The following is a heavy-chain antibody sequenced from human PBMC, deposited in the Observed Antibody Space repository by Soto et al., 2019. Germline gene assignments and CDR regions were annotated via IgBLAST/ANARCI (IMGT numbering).Heavy chain of an antibody. J-gene: IGHJ6*02. CDR1: GFTFSNYA. D-gene: IGHD4-4*01. V-gene: IGHV3-23*01. Sequence: EVQLLESGGGLVQPGGSLRLSCAASGFTFSNYAMSWVRQAPGKGLEWVSTISGSGGNTYYADSVKGRFTISRDNSKNTLYVQMNSPRAEDTAVYYCAKDSSVTNYYYGMDVWGQVTTVTVS. CDR3: AKDSSVTNYYYGMDV. CDR2: ISGSGGNT.